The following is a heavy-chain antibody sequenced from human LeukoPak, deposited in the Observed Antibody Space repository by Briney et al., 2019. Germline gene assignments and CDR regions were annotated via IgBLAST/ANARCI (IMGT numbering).Heavy chain of an antibody. J-gene: IGHJ4*02. Sequence: ASVKVSCKASGYTFTSYDINWVRQATGQGLEWMGWMSPNSGNTGYAQKFQGRVTITRNTSISTAYMELSSLRSEDTAVYYCARGLHGWSGYEMAYWGQGTLVTVSS. CDR2: MSPNSGNT. D-gene: IGHD3-3*01. CDR1: GYTFTSYD. V-gene: IGHV1-8*03. CDR3: ARGLHGWSGYEMAY.